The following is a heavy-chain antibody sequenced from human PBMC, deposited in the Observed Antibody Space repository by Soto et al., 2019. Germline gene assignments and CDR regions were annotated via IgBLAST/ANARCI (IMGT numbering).Heavy chain of an antibody. CDR2: IIPIFGTA. CDR3: AREASEQLVVFDI. CDR1: GGTFSSYA. J-gene: IGHJ3*02. Sequence: SVKVSCKASGGTFSSYAISWVRQAPGQGLEWMGGIIPIFGTANYAQKFQVRVTITADESTSTAYMELSSLRSEDTAVYYCAREASEQLVVFDIWGQGTMVTVSS. V-gene: IGHV1-69*13. D-gene: IGHD6-13*01.